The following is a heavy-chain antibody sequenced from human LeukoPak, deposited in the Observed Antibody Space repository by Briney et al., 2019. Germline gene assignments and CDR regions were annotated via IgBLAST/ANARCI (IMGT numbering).Heavy chain of an antibody. Sequence: ASVKVSCKASGYTFTGYYMHWVRQALGQGLEWMGWINPNSGGTNYAQKFQGRVTMTRDTSISTAYMELSRLRSDDTAVYYCARGPIGSTSNYYMDVWGKGTTVTVSS. D-gene: IGHD2-2*01. CDR1: GYTFTGYY. J-gene: IGHJ6*03. V-gene: IGHV1-2*02. CDR2: INPNSGGT. CDR3: ARGPIGSTSNYYMDV.